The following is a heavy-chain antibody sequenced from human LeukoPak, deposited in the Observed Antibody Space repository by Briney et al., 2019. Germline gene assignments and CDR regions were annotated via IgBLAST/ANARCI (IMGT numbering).Heavy chain of an antibody. J-gene: IGHJ4*02. V-gene: IGHV3-74*01. Sequence: TGGSLRLSCAASGFTFSSYWMHWVRQAPGKGLVWVSRINSDGSSTNYADSVKGRFTISRDNSRNTLYLQMNSLRAEDTAIYYCAKSPRRWDDLLTGYYIYWGQGTLVTVSS. CDR3: AKSPRRWDDLLTGYYIY. CDR1: GFTFSSYW. CDR2: INSDGSST. D-gene: IGHD3-9*01.